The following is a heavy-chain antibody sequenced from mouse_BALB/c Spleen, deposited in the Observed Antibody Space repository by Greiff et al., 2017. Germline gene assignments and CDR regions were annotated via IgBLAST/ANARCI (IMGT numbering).Heavy chain of an antibody. D-gene: IGHD4-1*01. J-gene: IGHJ3*01. CDR3: ARGGLTGPWFAY. Sequence: EVKLMESGGGLVQPGGSRKLSCAASGFTFSSFGMHWVRQAPEKGLEWVAYISSGSSTIYYADTVKGRFTISRDNPKNTLFLQMTSLRSEDTAMYYCARGGLTGPWFAYWGQGTLVTVSA. V-gene: IGHV5-17*02. CDR2: ISSGSSTI. CDR1: GFTFSSFG.